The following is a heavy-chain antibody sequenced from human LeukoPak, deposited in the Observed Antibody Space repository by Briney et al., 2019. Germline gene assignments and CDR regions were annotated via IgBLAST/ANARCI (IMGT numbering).Heavy chain of an antibody. Sequence: PGGSLRLSCAASGFTFSSYSMNWVRQAPGKGLEWVSYISSSSSTIYYADSVKGRFTISRDNAKNSLYLQTNSLRDEDTAVYYCARVSYGDYFYYFDYWGQGTLVTVSS. J-gene: IGHJ4*02. CDR3: ARVSYGDYFYYFDY. CDR1: GFTFSSYS. V-gene: IGHV3-48*02. CDR2: ISSSSSTI. D-gene: IGHD4-17*01.